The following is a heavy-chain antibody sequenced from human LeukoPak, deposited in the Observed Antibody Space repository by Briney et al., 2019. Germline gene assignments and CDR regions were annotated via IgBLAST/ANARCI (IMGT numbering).Heavy chain of an antibody. D-gene: IGHD6-13*01. CDR1: GFTFSSYA. CDR2: ISYDGSNK. J-gene: IGHJ5*02. V-gene: IGHV3-30-3*01. CDR3: ARDRPISSSWYLRWFDP. Sequence: GGSLRLSYAASGFTFSSYAMHWVRQAPGKGLEWVAVISYDGSNKYYADSVKGRFTISRDNSKNTLYLQMNSLRAEDTAVYYCARDRPISSSWYLRWFDPWGQGTLVTVSS.